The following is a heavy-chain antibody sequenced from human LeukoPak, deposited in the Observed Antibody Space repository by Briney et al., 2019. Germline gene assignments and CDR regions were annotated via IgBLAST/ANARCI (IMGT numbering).Heavy chain of an antibody. CDR3: ARLLVGANWFDP. V-gene: IGHV4-39*01. J-gene: IGHJ5*02. Sequence: SSETLSLTCTVSGGSISSSSYYWGWIRQPPGKGLEWIGSIYYSGSTYYNPSLKSRVTISVDTSKNQFSLKLSSVTAADTAVYYCARLLVGANWFDPWGQGTLVTVSS. D-gene: IGHD1-26*01. CDR1: GGSISSSSYY. CDR2: IYYSGST.